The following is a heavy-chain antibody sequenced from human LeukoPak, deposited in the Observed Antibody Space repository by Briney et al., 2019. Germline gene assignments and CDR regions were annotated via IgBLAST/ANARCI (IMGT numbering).Heavy chain of an antibody. D-gene: IGHD2-21*02. CDR1: GGTFSSYA. CDR3: ARTDIVVVTANRTTGDAFDI. CDR2: IIPILGIA. J-gene: IGHJ3*02. Sequence: ASVKVSCKASGGTFSSYAISWVRQAPGQGLEWVGGIIPILGIANYAQKFQGRVTITADKSTSTAYMELSSLRSEDTAVYYCARTDIVVVTANRTTGDAFDIWGQGTMVTVSS. V-gene: IGHV1-69*10.